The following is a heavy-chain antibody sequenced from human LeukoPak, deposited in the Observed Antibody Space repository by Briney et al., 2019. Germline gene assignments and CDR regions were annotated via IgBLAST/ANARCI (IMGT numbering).Heavy chain of an antibody. Sequence: GGSLRLTCAASGNYWMHWVRQAPGKGLVWVSHINSDGSWTSYADSVKGRFTISKDNAKNTVYLQMNNLRAEGTAVYYCVSFYETYWGRGTLITVSS. CDR3: VSFYETY. D-gene: IGHD2-2*01. J-gene: IGHJ4*02. CDR1: GNYW. V-gene: IGHV3-74*01. CDR2: INSDGSWT.